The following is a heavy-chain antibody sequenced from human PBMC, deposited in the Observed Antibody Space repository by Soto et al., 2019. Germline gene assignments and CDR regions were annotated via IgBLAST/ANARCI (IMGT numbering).Heavy chain of an antibody. J-gene: IGHJ6*02. Sequence: QVQLVESGGGVVQPGRSLRLSCAASGFTFSSYGMHGVRQVPGKGLEWVAVISYDGSNKYYADSVKGRFTISRNNSKNTLYLQMNSLRAEDTAVYYCAKVKSGTTYGMDVWGQGTTVTVSS. V-gene: IGHV3-30*18. D-gene: IGHD1-1*01. CDR2: ISYDGSNK. CDR3: AKVKSGTTYGMDV. CDR1: GFTFSSYG.